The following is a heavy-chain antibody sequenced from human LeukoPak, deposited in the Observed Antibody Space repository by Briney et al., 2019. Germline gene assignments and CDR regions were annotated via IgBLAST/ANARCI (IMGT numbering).Heavy chain of an antibody. Sequence: SETLSLTCTVSGASISSYYWSWIRQPAGKGLEWIGRIYTSGSTNYNPSLKSRVTMSVDTSKNQFSLKLSSVTAADTAVYYCARDRYSSSWYPRGTNWFDPWGQGTLVTVSS. D-gene: IGHD6-13*01. CDR2: IYTSGST. J-gene: IGHJ5*02. CDR1: GASISSYY. CDR3: ARDRYSSSWYPRGTNWFDP. V-gene: IGHV4-4*07.